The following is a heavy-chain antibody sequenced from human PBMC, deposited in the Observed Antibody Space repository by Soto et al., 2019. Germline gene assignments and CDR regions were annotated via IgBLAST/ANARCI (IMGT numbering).Heavy chain of an antibody. CDR1: GYTFTSYY. CDR2: INPSGGST. Sequence: GASVKVSCKASGYTFTSYYMHWVRQAPGQGLEWMGIINPSGGSTSYAQKFQGRVTMTRDTSTSTVYMELSSLRSEDTAVYYCARPQRKTYGSGPDAFDIWGQGTMVTVS. V-gene: IGHV1-46*03. J-gene: IGHJ3*02. CDR3: ARPQRKTYGSGPDAFDI. D-gene: IGHD3-10*01.